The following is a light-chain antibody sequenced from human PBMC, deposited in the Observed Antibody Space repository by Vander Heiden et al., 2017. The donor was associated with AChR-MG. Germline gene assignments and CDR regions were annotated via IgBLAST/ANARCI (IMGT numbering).Light chain of an antibody. V-gene: IGKV1-8*01. CDR2: AAS. CDR1: QGISSY. Sequence: AIRITQSPSSLSASTGDRVTITCRASQGISSYLAWYQQKPGKAPKLLIYAASTLQSGVPSRFSGSGSGTDFTLTISCLQSEDFATYYCLQDYSYPRTFGQGTKLEIK. CDR3: LQDYSYPRT. J-gene: IGKJ2*01.